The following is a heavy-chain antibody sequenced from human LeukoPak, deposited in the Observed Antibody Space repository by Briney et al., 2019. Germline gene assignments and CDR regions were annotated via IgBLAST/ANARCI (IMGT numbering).Heavy chain of an antibody. J-gene: IGHJ3*02. V-gene: IGHV4-4*07. CDR2: IYTSGST. CDR1: GGSISSGYH. D-gene: IGHD1-1*01. Sequence: SETLSLTCTVSGGSISSGYHWGWIRQPAGKGLEWIGRIYTSGSTNYNPSLKSRVTMSVDTSKNQFSLKLSSVTAADTAVYYCAAYKYDAFDIWGQGTMVTVSS. CDR3: AAYKYDAFDI.